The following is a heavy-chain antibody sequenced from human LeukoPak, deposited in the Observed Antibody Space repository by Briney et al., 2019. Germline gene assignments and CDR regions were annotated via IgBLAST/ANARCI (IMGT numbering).Heavy chain of an antibody. Sequence: GGSLRLSCAAAGFTFSSYXMSXVXQAPXXXLXWXSTISGSGGGTYYAEYVKGRFTISRDDSKNTLYLKMNSLRAEDTAVYYCAKDLGRYRNNYFDYWGQGSPVTVSS. V-gene: IGHV3-23*01. D-gene: IGHD1-26*01. J-gene: IGHJ4*02. CDR1: GFTFSSYX. CDR3: AKDLGRYRNNYFDY. CDR2: ISGSGGGT.